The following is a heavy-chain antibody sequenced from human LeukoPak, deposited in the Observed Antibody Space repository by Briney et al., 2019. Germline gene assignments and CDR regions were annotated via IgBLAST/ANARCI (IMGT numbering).Heavy chain of an antibody. CDR1: GFTFSSYG. CDR3: AKDHNDHQQDGMDV. Sequence: PGRSLRLSCAASGFTFSSYGMHWVRQAPGKGLEWVAVISYDGSNKYYADSVKGRFTISRDNSKNTLYLQMNSLRAEDTAVYYCAKDHNDHQQDGMDVWGQGTTVTVSS. CDR2: ISYDGSNK. D-gene: IGHD1-1*01. J-gene: IGHJ6*02. V-gene: IGHV3-30*18.